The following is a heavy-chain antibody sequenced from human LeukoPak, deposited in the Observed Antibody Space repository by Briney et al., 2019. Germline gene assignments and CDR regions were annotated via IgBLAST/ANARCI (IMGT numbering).Heavy chain of an antibody. Sequence: GGSLRLSCAASGFTFSSYWMNWVRQAPGKGLEWVSVIYSGGSTYYADSVKGRFTISRDNSKNTLYLQMNSLRAEDTAVYYCVRGDWGSGYWGQGTLVTVSS. CDR2: IYSGGST. CDR1: GFTFSSYW. D-gene: IGHD7-27*01. CDR3: VRGDWGSGY. V-gene: IGHV3-66*01. J-gene: IGHJ4*02.